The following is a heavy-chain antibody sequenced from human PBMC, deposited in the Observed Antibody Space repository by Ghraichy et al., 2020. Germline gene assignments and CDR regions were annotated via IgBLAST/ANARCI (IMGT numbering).Heavy chain of an antibody. CDR3: AKAYYDFG. D-gene: IGHD3-3*01. CDR1: GFIFSAYG. V-gene: IGHV3-30*18. Sequence: GESLNISCAASGFIFSAYGMHWVRQAPGKGLEWVAIISYDGSDKHYADSVKGRFTISRDNSNHTLYLQMNSLRPEDTAVYFCAKAYYDFGWGQGTMVIVSS. CDR2: ISYDGSDK. J-gene: IGHJ3*01.